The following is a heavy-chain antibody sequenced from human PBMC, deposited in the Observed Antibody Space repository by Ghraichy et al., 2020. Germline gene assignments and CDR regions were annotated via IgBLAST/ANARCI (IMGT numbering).Heavy chain of an antibody. CDR3: AANVEEAVAGSYFDY. V-gene: IGHV1-58*02. D-gene: IGHD6-19*01. CDR1: GFTFTSSA. CDR2: IVVGSGNT. Sequence: SVKVSCKASGFTFTSSAMQWVRQARGQRLEWIGWIVVGSGNTNYAQKFQERVTITRDMSTSTAYMELSSLRSEDTAVYYCAANVEEAVAGSYFDYWGQGTLVTVSS. J-gene: IGHJ4*02.